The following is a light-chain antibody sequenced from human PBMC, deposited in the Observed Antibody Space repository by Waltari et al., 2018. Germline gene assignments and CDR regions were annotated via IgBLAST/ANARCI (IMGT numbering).Light chain of an antibody. Sequence: EIVLTQSPGTMSLSPGERATLSCRASESVGSNSLAWFQHKPGQAPSLLMSGASTRATGVTDRFSGSESGTDFTLTITRLEPEDFAVYYCHQYGTSPWTFGRGTKLEI. V-gene: IGKV3-20*01. J-gene: IGKJ2*01. CDR2: GAS. CDR1: ESVGSNS. CDR3: HQYGTSPWT.